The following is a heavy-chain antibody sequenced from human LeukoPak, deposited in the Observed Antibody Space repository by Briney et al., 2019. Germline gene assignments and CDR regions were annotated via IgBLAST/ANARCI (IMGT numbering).Heavy chain of an antibody. CDR3: ARASTVTRAVGFDY. J-gene: IGHJ4*02. V-gene: IGHV3-30*03. D-gene: IGHD4-17*01. CDR2: ISYDGSNK. Sequence: PGRSLRLSCTASGFTFGYYGMHWVRQAPGKGLEWVAVISYDGSNKYYADSVKGRFTISRDNSKNTLYLQMNSLRAEDTAVYYCARASTVTRAVGFDYWGQGTLVTVSS. CDR1: GFTFGYYG.